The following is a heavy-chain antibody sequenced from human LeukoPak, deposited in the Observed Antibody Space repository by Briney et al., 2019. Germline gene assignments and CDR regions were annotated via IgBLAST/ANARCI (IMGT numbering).Heavy chain of an antibody. CDR2: IYYSGST. D-gene: IGHD5-18*01. V-gene: IGHV4-39*07. CDR3: ARGAIQLWPYYFDY. Sequence: PSETLSLTSTVSGGSISSSSYYWGWVRQLPGKGLEWIGTIYYSGSTNYNPSLKSRVTISVDKSKNQFSLKLSSVTAADTAVYYCARGAIQLWPYYFDYWGQGTLVTVSS. CDR1: GGSISSSSYY. J-gene: IGHJ4*02.